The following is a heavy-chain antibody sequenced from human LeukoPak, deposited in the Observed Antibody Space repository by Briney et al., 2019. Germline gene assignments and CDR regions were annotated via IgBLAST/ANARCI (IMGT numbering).Heavy chain of an antibody. J-gene: IGHJ4*02. D-gene: IGHD1-26*01. CDR1: GFTFSSYA. V-gene: IGHV3-30-3*01. CDR2: ISYDGSNK. CDR3: ARDAALESYYAYFDY. Sequence: GGSLRLSCAASGFTFSSYAMHWVRQAPGKGLEWVAVISYDGSNKYYADSVKGRFTISRDNSKNTLYLQMNSLRAEDTAVYYCARDAALESYYAYFDYWGQGTLVTVSS.